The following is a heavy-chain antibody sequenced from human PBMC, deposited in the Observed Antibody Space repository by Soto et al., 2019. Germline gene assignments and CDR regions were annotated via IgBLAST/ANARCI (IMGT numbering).Heavy chain of an antibody. Sequence: QVQLVQSGGEVKKPGASVKVSCKSSGYSFGIFGMNWVRQSPGLGLEWMGWISPYNGKTKIAEKFQGRVSMAMDTSTSTGYMEVRSLSSEDTAVYFCARDPQEYWGSYFFDPWGQGTLVTVSS. J-gene: IGHJ5*02. CDR1: GYSFGIFG. V-gene: IGHV1-18*04. D-gene: IGHD3-22*01. CDR3: ARDPQEYWGSYFFDP. CDR2: ISPYNGKT.